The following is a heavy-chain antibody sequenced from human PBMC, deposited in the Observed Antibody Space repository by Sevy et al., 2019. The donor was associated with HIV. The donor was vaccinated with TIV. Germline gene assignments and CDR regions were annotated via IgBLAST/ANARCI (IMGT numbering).Heavy chain of an antibody. CDR3: ARDQWGYCDY. V-gene: IGHV3-33*01. CDR1: GFTFSSYG. CDR2: IWFDGSNK. J-gene: IGHJ4*02. D-gene: IGHD2-8*01. Sequence: GGSLRLSCAASGFTFSSYGMHWVRQAPGKGLEWVAGIWFDGSNKYYADSVKGRFSISRDNSKNTLYLQMNSLRVEDTAVYYWARDQWGYCDYWGRGTLVTVSS.